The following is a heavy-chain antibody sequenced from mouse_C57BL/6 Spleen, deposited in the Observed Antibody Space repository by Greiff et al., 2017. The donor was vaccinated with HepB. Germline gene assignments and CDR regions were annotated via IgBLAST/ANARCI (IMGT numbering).Heavy chain of an antibody. D-gene: IGHD2-5*01. CDR2: ISNGGGST. J-gene: IGHJ4*01. CDR3: ARPYYSNYHAMDY. Sequence: EVKVEESGGGLVQPGGSLKLSCAASGFTFSDYYMYWVRQTPEKRLEWVAYISNGGGSTYYPDTVKGRFTISRDNAKNTLYLQMSRLKSEDTAMYYCARPYYSNYHAMDYWGQGTSVTVSS. CDR1: GFTFSDYY. V-gene: IGHV5-12*01.